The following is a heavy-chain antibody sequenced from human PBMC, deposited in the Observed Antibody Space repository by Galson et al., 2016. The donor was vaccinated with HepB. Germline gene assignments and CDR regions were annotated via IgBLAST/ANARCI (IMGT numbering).Heavy chain of an antibody. V-gene: IGHV3-53*01. CDR2: IYSGGST. J-gene: IGHJ4*02. Sequence: SLRLSCAVSGFAVRSNFMAWVRQAPGKGLEWVSLIYSGGSTYYADSVEGRFTISRDISKNTLFLEMLNLRAEDSAVYYCARVQTFYDYTWGTSPPRYFDYWRQGTLVTVSS. D-gene: IGHD3-16*01. CDR3: ARVQTFYDYTWGTSPPRYFDY. CDR1: GFAVRSNF.